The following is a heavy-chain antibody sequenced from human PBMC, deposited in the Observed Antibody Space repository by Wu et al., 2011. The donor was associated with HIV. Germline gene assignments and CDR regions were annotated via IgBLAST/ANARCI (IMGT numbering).Heavy chain of an antibody. J-gene: IGHJ6*02. CDR2: IIPLFGTA. Sequence: QVQLVQSGAEVKKPGASLKVSCKASGYTFNSYHMHWVRQAPGQGLEWMGGIIPLFGTANYAQKFQGRVTINTDESTSTAYMELSSLRSEDTAVYYCARGQSTAAAADYYYYGIGRLGPRDHGHRLL. CDR3: ARGQSTAAAADYYYYGIGR. D-gene: IGHD6-13*01. V-gene: IGHV1-69*01. CDR1: GYTFNSYH.